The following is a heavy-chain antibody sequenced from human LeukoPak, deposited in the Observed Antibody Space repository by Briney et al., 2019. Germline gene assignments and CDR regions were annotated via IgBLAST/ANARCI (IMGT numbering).Heavy chain of an antibody. J-gene: IGHJ4*02. CDR3: AATVKRDYGDTNLDY. CDR2: MHNGVHT. D-gene: IGHD4/OR15-4a*01. Sequence: SETLSLTCTVPGDSLSNYFWSWIRQPPGKGLEWIGYMHNGVHTNYNPSLKSRVTISGDTSKNQLSLKLTSVTAADTAVYYCAATVKRDYGDTNLDYWGQGTLVTVSS. V-gene: IGHV4-59*01. CDR1: GDSLSNYF.